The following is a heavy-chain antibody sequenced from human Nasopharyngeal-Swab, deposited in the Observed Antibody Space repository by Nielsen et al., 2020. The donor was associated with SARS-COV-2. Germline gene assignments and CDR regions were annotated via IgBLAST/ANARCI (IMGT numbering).Heavy chain of an antibody. Sequence: GGSLRLSCAASGFTFSSYAMHWVRRAPGKGLEWVAVISYDGSNKYYADSVKGRFTISRDNSKNTLYLQMNSLRAEDTAVYYCARDTGSLFDYWGQGTLVTVSS. V-gene: IGHV3-30-3*01. CDR2: ISYDGSNK. D-gene: IGHD1-26*01. J-gene: IGHJ4*02. CDR3: ARDTGSLFDY. CDR1: GFTFSSYA.